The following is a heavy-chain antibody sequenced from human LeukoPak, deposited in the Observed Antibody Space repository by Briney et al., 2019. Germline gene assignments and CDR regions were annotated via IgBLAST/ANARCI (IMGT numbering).Heavy chain of an antibody. CDR3: ATVHADYSGP. Sequence: GASVKVSCKVSGYTLTELSIHWVRQAPGKELEWMGGFDPEDGETIYAQRFQGRVIMTEDTSTSTAYMALGSLRSEDTAVYYCATVHADYSGPWGKITLVTVSS. CDR2: FDPEDGET. J-gene: IGHJ5*02. CDR1: GYTLTELS. V-gene: IGHV1-24*01. D-gene: IGHD2-15*01.